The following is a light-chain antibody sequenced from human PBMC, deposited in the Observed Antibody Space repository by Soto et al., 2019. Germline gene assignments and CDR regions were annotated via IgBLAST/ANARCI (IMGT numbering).Light chain of an antibody. Sequence: EIVMTQSPATLSVSPGERATLSCRASQSVSSNLAWYQQKPGQAPRLLIYGVSTRATGIPATFSGSGSGTEFTLTISSLQSEDFAVYYCQQYDYWPRAFGQGTKVDNK. J-gene: IGKJ1*01. V-gene: IGKV3-15*01. CDR3: QQYDYWPRA. CDR1: QSVSSN. CDR2: GVS.